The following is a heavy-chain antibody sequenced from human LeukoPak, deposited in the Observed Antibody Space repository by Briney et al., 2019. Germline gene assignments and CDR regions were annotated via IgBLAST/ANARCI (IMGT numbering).Heavy chain of an antibody. CDR2: IYHSGST. CDR1: GGSISSSNW. D-gene: IGHD6-6*01. CDR3: ARDRGDSSSSSFDY. V-gene: IGHV4-4*02. Sequence: SGTLSLTCAVSGGSISSSNWWSWVRPPPGKGLEWIGEIYHSGSTNYNPSLKSRVTISVDKSKNQFSLKLSSVTAADTAVYYCARDRGDSSSSSFDYWGQGTLVTVSS. J-gene: IGHJ4*02.